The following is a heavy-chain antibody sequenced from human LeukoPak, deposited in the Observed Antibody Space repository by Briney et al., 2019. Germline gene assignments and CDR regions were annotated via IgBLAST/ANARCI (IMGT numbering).Heavy chain of an antibody. J-gene: IGHJ4*02. CDR1: GFIFSSYG. V-gene: IGHV3-33*06. CDR3: AKVTGDYYDTSGAFDY. Sequence: LTGGSLRLSCAASGFIFSSYGMHWVRQAPGKGLEWVARIWHDGSNDDYADSVKGRFTIPRDNSKNTLYLQMNSLRAEDTAIYYCAKVTGDYYDTSGAFDYWGQGTLVTVSS. D-gene: IGHD3-22*01. CDR2: IWHDGSND.